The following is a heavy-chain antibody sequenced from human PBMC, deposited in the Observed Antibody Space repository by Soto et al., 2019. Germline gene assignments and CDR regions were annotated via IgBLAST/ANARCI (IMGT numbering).Heavy chain of an antibody. V-gene: IGHV4-34*01. CDR3: ARKLGSWYYFDY. CDR1: GGSFSGYY. CDR2: INHSGST. J-gene: IGHJ4*02. Sequence: QVQLQQWGAGLLKPSETLSLTCAVYGGSFSGYYWSWIRQPPGKGLEWIGEINHSGSTNYNPSLKGRVTISVDTSKNQFSLKLSSVTAADTAVYYCARKLGSWYYFDYWGQGTLVTVSS. D-gene: IGHD6-13*01.